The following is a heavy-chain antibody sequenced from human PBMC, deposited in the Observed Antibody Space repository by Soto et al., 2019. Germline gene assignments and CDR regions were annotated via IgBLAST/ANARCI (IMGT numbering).Heavy chain of an antibody. Sequence: QVQLVQSGAEVKKPGSSVKVSCKASGGTFSSYTISWVRQAPGQGLEWMGRIIPILGIANYAQKFQGRVTITADKSTSTAYMELRSLRSEDTAVYYCAGGRGSNDYGDFGGYYYYYMDVWGKGTTVTVSS. D-gene: IGHD4-17*01. CDR1: GGTFSSYT. CDR2: IIPILGIA. V-gene: IGHV1-69*02. J-gene: IGHJ6*03. CDR3: AGGRGSNDYGDFGGYYYYYMDV.